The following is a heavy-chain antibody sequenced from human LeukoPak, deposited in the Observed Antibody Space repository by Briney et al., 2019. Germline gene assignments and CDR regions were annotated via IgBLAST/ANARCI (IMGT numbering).Heavy chain of an antibody. D-gene: IGHD2-2*01. CDR2: IFYSGTT. Sequence: PSETLSLTCAVSGGSISSSSYYCGWIRQPPGKGLEWIGNIFYSGTTYYNPSLMSRVTISVDTPKNQFSLKMRSVTAADTAVYYCARVLRSGTYYFDYWGQGTLVTVSS. J-gene: IGHJ4*02. CDR3: ARVLRSGTYYFDY. CDR1: GGSISSSSYY. V-gene: IGHV4-39*01.